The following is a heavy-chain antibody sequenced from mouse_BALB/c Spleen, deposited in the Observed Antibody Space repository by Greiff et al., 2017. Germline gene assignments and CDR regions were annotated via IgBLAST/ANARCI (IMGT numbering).Heavy chain of an antibody. V-gene: IGHV14-4*02. CDR3: KGGGGLYYYAMDY. CDR2: IDPENGDT. D-gene: IGHD6-5*01. CDR1: GFNIKDYY. Sequence: VQLQQSGAELVRSGASVKLSCTASGFNIKDYYMHWVKQRPEQGLEWIGWIDPENGDTEYAPKFQGKATMTADTSSNTAYLQLSSLTSEDTAVYYCKGGGGLYYYAMDYWGQGTSVTVSS. J-gene: IGHJ4*01.